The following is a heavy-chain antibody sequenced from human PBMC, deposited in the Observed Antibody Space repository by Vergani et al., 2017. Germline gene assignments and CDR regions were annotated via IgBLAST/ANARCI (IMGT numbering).Heavy chain of an antibody. J-gene: IGHJ5*02. V-gene: IGHV1-69*02. CDR2: IIPILGIA. CDR1: GGTFSSYT. Sequence: QVQLVQSGAEVKKPGSSVKVSCKASGGTFSSYTISWVRQAPGQGLEWMGRIIPILGIANYAQKFQGRVTITADKSTRTAYMELSSLRSEDTAVYYCASVALQFGQNNWFDPWGQGTLVTVSS. CDR3: ASVALQFGQNNWFDP. D-gene: IGHD4-11*01.